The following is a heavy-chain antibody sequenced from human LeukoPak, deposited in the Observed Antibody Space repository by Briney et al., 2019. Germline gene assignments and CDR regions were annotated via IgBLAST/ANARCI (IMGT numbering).Heavy chain of an antibody. CDR2: INHSGST. V-gene: IGHV4-34*01. Sequence: KTSETLSLTCAVYGGSFSGYYWSWIRQPPGKGLEWIGEINHSGSTNYNPSLKSRVTISVDTSKNQFSLKLSSVTAADTAVYYCARVFGAGTTVTTGDYFDYWGQGTLVTVSS. J-gene: IGHJ4*02. D-gene: IGHD4-17*01. CDR3: ARVFGAGTTVTTGDYFDY. CDR1: GGSFSGYY.